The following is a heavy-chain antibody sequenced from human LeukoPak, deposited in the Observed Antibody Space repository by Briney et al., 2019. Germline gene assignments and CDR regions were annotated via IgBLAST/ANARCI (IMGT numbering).Heavy chain of an antibody. V-gene: IGHV3-23*01. CDR2: ISGSGGST. Sequence: GGSLRLSCAASGFTFSSYAMSWVRQAPGKGLEWVSAISGSGGSTYYADSVKGRFTISRDNSKNTLYLQMNSLRAEDTAVYYCASAYCSSTSCPEGGYWGQGTLVTVSS. J-gene: IGHJ4*02. CDR1: GFTFSSYA. CDR3: ASAYCSSTSCPEGGY. D-gene: IGHD2-2*01.